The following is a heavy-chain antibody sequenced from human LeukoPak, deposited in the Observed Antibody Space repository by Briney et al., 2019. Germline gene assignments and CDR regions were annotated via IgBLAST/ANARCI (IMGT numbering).Heavy chain of an antibody. CDR3: ARGPEEVVFLGWFDP. D-gene: IGHD3-22*01. J-gene: IGHJ5*02. Sequence: SETLSLTCAVYGGSFSGYYWSWIRQPPGKGLEWIGEINHSGSTNYNPSLKSRVTISVDTSKNQFSLKLSSVTAADTAVYYCARGPEEVVFLGWFDPWGQGTLVTVSS. V-gene: IGHV4-34*01. CDR1: GGSFSGYY. CDR2: INHSGST.